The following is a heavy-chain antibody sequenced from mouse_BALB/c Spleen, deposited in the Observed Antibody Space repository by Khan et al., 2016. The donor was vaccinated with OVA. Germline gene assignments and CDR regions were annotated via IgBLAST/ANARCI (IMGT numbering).Heavy chain of an antibody. CDR1: GFTFSTYG. D-gene: IGHD1-1*02. J-gene: IGHJ3*01. CDR2: ISSGGSYT. Sequence: EVQGVESGGDLVKPGGSLKLSCAASGFTFSTYGMSWVRQNPDKRLEWVATISSGGSYTYYVDSVKGRFTISRDNAKNTLELQMSSLKSEDTALYYCARLAYYYNGEGFAYWGQGTLVTVSA. CDR3: ARLAYYYNGEGFAY. V-gene: IGHV5-6*01.